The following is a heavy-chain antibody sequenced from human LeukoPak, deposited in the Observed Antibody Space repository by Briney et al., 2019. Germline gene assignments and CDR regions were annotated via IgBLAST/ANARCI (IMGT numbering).Heavy chain of an antibody. CDR1: GYTFTSYY. D-gene: IGHD5-18*01. CDR3: AAQLWSAFDY. J-gene: IGHJ4*02. Sequence: ASVKVSCKASGYTFTSYYMHWVRQAPGQGLEWMGGFDPEDGETIYAQKFQGRVTMTEDTSTDTAYMELSSLRSEDTAVYYCAAQLWSAFDYWGQGTLVTVSS. CDR2: FDPEDGET. V-gene: IGHV1-24*01.